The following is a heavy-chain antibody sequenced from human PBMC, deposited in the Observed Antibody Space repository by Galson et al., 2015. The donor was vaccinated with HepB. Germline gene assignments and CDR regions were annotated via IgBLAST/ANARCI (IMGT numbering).Heavy chain of an antibody. V-gene: IGHV3-74*01. CDR1: GFTFSSYW. CDR3: SRDRGNWFDP. J-gene: IGHJ5*02. Sequence: SLRLSCAASGFTFSSYWMHWVRQAPEKGLVWVSGTNSDGRDTTYADSVKGRFTISRDNAKNTLYLQMNSLGAEDTAVYYCSRDRGNWFDPWGQGTLVTISS. CDR2: TNSDGRDT.